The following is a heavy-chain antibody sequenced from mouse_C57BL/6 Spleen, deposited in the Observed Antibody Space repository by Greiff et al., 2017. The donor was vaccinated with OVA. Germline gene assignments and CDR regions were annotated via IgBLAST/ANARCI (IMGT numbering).Heavy chain of an antibody. J-gene: IGHJ4*01. CDR1: GYTFTDYY. Sequence: VQLKQSGPELVKPGASVKISCKASGYTFTDYYMNWVKQSHGKSLEWIGDINPNNGGTSYNQKFKGKATLTVDKSSSTAYMELRSLTSEDSAVYYCARYLDYAMDYWGQGTSVTVSS. CDR3: ARYLDYAMDY. D-gene: IGHD5-1*01. V-gene: IGHV1-26*01. CDR2: INPNNGGT.